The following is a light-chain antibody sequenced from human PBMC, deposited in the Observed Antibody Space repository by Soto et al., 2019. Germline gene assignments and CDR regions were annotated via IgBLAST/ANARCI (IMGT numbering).Light chain of an antibody. CDR3: PQSYSTPLS. CDR1: QSISSS. J-gene: IGKJ4*01. V-gene: IGKV1-39*01. Sequence: DIQMTQSPSSLSASAGDRVTITCRASQSISSSLNWYQQKPGKAPKLLIYAASSLQSGVPSRFSGSGSGTDFTLTISSLQPEDFASYYCPQSYSTPLSFGGGTKVDI. CDR2: AAS.